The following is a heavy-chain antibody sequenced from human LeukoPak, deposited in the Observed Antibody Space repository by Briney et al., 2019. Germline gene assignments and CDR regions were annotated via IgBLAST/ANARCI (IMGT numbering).Heavy chain of an antibody. CDR2: ISGSGGTT. Sequence: GGSLRLSCAPSGFTFNISRTKCVRQTPGKGLDCVSSISGSGGTTYYADSVKGRFTISRDNSKNTLYLQMNSLRAEDTAVYYCTKWTTWLPFDYWGQGTLVTVSS. CDR1: GFTFNISR. V-gene: IGHV3-23*01. J-gene: IGHJ4*02. D-gene: IGHD5-18*01. CDR3: TKWTTWLPFDY.